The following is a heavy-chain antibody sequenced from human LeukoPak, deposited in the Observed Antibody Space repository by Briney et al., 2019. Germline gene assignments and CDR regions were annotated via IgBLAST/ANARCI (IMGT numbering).Heavy chain of an antibody. Sequence: GGSLRLSCAASGFTFSSYGMHWVRQAPGKGLEWVAVIWYDGSNKYYADSVKGRFTISRDNAKNSLYLQMNSLRDEDTAVYYCASTPHYDSSGYSFDYWGQGTLVTVSS. D-gene: IGHD3-22*01. CDR1: GFTFSSYG. CDR3: ASTPHYDSSGYSFDY. CDR2: IWYDGSNK. V-gene: IGHV3-33*01. J-gene: IGHJ4*02.